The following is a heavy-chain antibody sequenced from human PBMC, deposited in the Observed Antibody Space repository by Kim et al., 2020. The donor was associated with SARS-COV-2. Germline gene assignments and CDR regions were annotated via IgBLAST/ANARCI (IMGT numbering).Heavy chain of an antibody. D-gene: IGHD2-21*01. J-gene: IGHJ3*02. V-gene: IGHV3-15*01. Sequence: GGSLRLSCAASGFTFTNAWMNWVRQAPGKGLEWVGRIKSKTDRGTTDYAAPVKGRFTISRDESKNTLYLQMNSLKTEDTAVYYCTSLFRGAFDIWGQGTMVTVSS. CDR1: GFTFTNAW. CDR2: IKSKTDRGTT. CDR3: TSLFRGAFDI.